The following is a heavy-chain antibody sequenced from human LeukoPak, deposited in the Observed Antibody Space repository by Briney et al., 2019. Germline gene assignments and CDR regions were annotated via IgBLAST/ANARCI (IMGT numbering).Heavy chain of an antibody. D-gene: IGHD5-18*01. CDR2: VSDSRDV. CDR3: TRDGLHTAHFDY. CDR1: GFTFSTYT. J-gene: IGHJ4*02. Sequence: GGSLRLSCAASGFTFSTYTMNWVRQAPGKGLEWVSIVSDSRDVHYSDSVKGRFTISRDNARNSLYLQMNSLRDEDTAVYYCTRDGLHTAHFDYWGQGTLVTVSS. V-gene: IGHV3-48*02.